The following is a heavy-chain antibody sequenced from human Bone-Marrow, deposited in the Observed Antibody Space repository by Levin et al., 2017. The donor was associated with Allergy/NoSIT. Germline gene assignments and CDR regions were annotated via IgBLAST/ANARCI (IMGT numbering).Heavy chain of an antibody. CDR1: GGSFSGHY. J-gene: IGHJ2*01. CDR3: ARERGYFDL. CDR2: IDAGGTT. V-gene: IGHV4-34*01. Sequence: PSETLSLTCAVSGGSFSGHYWSWVRQPPGKGLQWIAEIDAGGTTNSNPSLKSRVTISIDTSKNQFSLRLTSVTAADTAVYYCARERGYFDLWGRGTLVTVSS.